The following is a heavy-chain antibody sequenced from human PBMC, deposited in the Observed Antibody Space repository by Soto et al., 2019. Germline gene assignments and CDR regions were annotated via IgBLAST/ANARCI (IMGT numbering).Heavy chain of an antibody. CDR2: IYSAAIK. D-gene: IGHD3-22*01. J-gene: IGHJ3*02. Sequence: SWVSRRLSCSASPFTVSSTYISWYRQAPGKGLEWVSVIYSAAIKTPAYSVKRRFTISRHNSKNPLYLQMNSLRAEDTAVYYCARDYYDSSGSNAFDIWGKGTMVTVSS. CDR3: ARDYYDSSGSNAFDI. CDR1: PFTVSSTY. V-gene: IGHV3-53*01.